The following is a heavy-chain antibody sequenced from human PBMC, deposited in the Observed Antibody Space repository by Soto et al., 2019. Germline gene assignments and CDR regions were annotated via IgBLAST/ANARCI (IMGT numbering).Heavy chain of an antibody. V-gene: IGHV6-1*01. D-gene: IGHD2-15*01. CDR2: KYYRSKWYN. CDR3: AREFLEGSPVDAFDL. CDR1: GDSVSSNSAA. Sequence: QVQLQQSGPGLVKPSQTLALTCAISGDSVSSNSAAWNWIRQSPSRGLEWLGRKYYRSKWYNDYAVSVKSRIHIHPYTSKNQFPLQLNSVPPEDTAVYYCAREFLEGSPVDAFDLWGQGTMVTVSS. J-gene: IGHJ3*01.